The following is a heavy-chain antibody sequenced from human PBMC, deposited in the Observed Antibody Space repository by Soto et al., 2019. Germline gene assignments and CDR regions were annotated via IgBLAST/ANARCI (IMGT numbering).Heavy chain of an antibody. CDR2: ISYDGSNK. CDR3: AKDMWTAASTIAVAGSGFLKNLIDY. D-gene: IGHD6-19*01. J-gene: IGHJ4*02. V-gene: IGHV3-30*18. Sequence: PGGSLRLSCAASGFTFSSYGMHWVRQAPGKGLEWVAVISYDGSNKYYADSVKGRFTISRDNSKNTLYLQMNSLRAEDTAVYYCAKDMWTAASTIAVAGSGFLKNLIDYWGQGTLVTVSS. CDR1: GFTFSSYG.